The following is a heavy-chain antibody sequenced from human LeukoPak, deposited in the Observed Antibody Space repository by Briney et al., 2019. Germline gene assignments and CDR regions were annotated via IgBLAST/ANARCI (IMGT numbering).Heavy chain of an antibody. J-gene: IGHJ4*02. D-gene: IGHD4/OR15-4a*01. V-gene: IGHV3-48*01. CDR3: ARGYGEVTFDY. Sequence: SGGSLRLSCAASGFTFSSYSMNWVRQAPGKGLEWVSYISSSSSIIYYGDSVKGRFTISRDNAKNSLYLQMNSLRAEDTAVYYCARGYGEVTFDYWGQGTLVTVSS. CDR2: ISSSSSII. CDR1: GFTFSSYS.